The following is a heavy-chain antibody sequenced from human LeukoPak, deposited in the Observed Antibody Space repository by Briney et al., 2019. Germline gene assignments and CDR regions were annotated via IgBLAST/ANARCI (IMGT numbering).Heavy chain of an antibody. V-gene: IGHV1-2*02. CDR2: INPNSGGT. J-gene: IGHJ4*02. CDR3: ARGVAYCTNGVCPARFDY. Sequence: ASVKVSCKASGYTFTGYYMHWVRQAPGQGPEWMGWINPNSGGTNYAQKFQGRVTMTRDTSISTAYMELSRLRSDDTAVYYCARGVAYCTNGVCPARFDYWGQGTLVTVSS. CDR1: GYTFTGYY. D-gene: IGHD2-8*01.